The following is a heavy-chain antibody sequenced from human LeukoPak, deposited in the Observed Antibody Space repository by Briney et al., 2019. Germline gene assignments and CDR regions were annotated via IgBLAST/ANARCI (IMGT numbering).Heavy chain of an antibody. CDR1: GFTFSSYW. V-gene: IGHV3-74*01. D-gene: IGHD6-25*01. Sequence: QPGGSLRLSCAASGFTFSSYWMHWVRQAPGKGLVWASRINSDGSSTSYADSVKGRFTISRDNAKNTLYLQMNSLRAEDTAVYYCARVWTYSSGYGMDVWGQGTTVTVSS. J-gene: IGHJ6*02. CDR3: ARVWTYSSGYGMDV. CDR2: INSDGSST.